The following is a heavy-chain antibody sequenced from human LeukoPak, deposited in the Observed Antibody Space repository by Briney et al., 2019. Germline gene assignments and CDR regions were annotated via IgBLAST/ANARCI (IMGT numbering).Heavy chain of an antibody. V-gene: IGHV3-30*04. CDR2: ISYDGSNK. CDR3: AKAGRIAVAGTLFDY. J-gene: IGHJ4*02. CDR1: GFTFSSYA. Sequence: PGGSLRLSCAASGFTFSSYAMHWVRQAPGKGLEWVAVISYDGSNKYYADSVKGRFTISRDNSKNTLYLQMNSLRAEDTAVYYCAKAGRIAVAGTLFDYWGQGTLVTVSS. D-gene: IGHD6-19*01.